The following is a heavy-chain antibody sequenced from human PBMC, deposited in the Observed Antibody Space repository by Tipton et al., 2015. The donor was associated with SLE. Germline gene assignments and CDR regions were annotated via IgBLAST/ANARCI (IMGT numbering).Heavy chain of an antibody. D-gene: IGHD5-24*01. CDR2: INHSGST. Sequence: TLSLTCTVSGGSISSYYWSWIRQPPGKGLEWIGEINHSGSTNYNPSLQSRVTISVDTSKNQFSLKLSSVTAADTAVYYCARKRNGMGIWGQGTMVTVSS. J-gene: IGHJ3*02. CDR1: GGSISSYY. V-gene: IGHV4-34*01. CDR3: ARKRNGMGI.